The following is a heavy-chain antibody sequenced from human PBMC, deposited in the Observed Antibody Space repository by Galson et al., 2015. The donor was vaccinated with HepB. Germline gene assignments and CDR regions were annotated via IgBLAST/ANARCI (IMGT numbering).Heavy chain of an antibody. CDR3: ARDDSYAFDI. D-gene: IGHD2-21*02. Sequence: SLRLSCAPSGFSFSRYSINWVRQAPGKGLEWISYIRSNGFMWYGDSVKGRFTISWDNAQNSLYLEMSSLRADDTAVYFCARDDSYAFDIWGQGTMVTVSS. V-gene: IGHV3-48*01. J-gene: IGHJ3*02. CDR1: GFSFSRYS. CDR2: IRSNGFM.